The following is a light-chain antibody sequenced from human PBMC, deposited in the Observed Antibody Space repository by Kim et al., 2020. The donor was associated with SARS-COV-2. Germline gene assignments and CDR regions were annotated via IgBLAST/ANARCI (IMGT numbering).Light chain of an antibody. CDR3: HQYDDWPPGDT. V-gene: IGKV3D-15*01. J-gene: IGKJ2*01. CDR2: GAS. CDR1: QSVNSN. Sequence: EIVMTQSPATLSVSPGERATLSCRASQSVNSNLAWYQHKPGQAPRLLIYGASTRATGISARFSGSGSGTEFTLTINNLQSEDFAIYYCHQYDDWPPGDTFGQGTKLEIK.